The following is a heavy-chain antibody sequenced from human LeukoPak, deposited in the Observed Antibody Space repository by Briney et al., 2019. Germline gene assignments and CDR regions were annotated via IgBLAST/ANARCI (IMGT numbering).Heavy chain of an antibody. CDR2: IYYSGST. J-gene: IGHJ6*03. Sequence: PSETLSLTCTVSGGSISSSSYYWGWIRQPPGKGLEWIGSIYYSGSTYYNPSLKSRVTISVDTSKNQFSLKLSSVTAADTAVYYCARHSVLGWSYYYYMDVWGKGTTVTVSS. CDR3: ARHSVLGWSYYYYMDV. V-gene: IGHV4-39*01. CDR1: GGSISSSSYY.